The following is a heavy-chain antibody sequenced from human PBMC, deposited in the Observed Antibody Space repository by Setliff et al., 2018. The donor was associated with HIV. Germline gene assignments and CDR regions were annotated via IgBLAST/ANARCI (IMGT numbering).Heavy chain of an antibody. CDR1: GGSISSSSYY. V-gene: IGHV4-39*01. J-gene: IGHJ4*02. D-gene: IGHD3-22*01. CDR2: IYYSGST. CDR3: ARRYYDSSGLEGP. Sequence: PSETLSLTCTVSGGSISSSSYYWGWIRQPPGKGLEWIGSIYYSGSTYYNPSLKSRVTISVDTSKNQFSLKLSSVTAADTAVYYCARRYYDSSGLEGPWGQGTPVTVSS.